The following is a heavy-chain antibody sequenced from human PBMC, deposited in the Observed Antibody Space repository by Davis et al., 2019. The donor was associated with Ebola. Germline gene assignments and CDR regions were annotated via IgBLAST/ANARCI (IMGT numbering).Heavy chain of an antibody. CDR3: ARGYNWNPFWEY. V-gene: IGHV3-53*01. CDR2: ITSGGGT. Sequence: GESLKISCAASGFIVSDNYMSWVRRAPGKGLEWVSVITSGGGTYYADSVKGRFTISRDNSKNTLNLQMDSLRAEDTAVYFCARGYNWNPFWEYWGQGTLVTVSS. J-gene: IGHJ4*02. CDR1: GFIVSDNY. D-gene: IGHD1-20*01.